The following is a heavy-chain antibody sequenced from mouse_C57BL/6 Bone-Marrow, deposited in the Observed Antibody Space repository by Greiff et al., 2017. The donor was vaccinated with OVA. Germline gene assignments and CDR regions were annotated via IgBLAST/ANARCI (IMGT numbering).Heavy chain of an antibody. Sequence: VQLKESGAELVRPGASVTLSCKASGYTFTDYEMHWVKQTPVHGLEWIGAIDPETGGPAYNQKFKGKAILTADKSSSTAYMELRSLTSEYSAVYYCTRAYYYEVWFAYWGQGTLVTVSA. CDR3: TRAYYYEVWFAY. CDR1: GYTFTDYE. D-gene: IGHD1-1*01. CDR2: IDPETGGP. J-gene: IGHJ3*01. V-gene: IGHV1-15*01.